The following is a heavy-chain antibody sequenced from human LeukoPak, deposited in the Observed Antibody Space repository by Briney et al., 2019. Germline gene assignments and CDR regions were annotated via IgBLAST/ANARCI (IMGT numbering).Heavy chain of an antibody. D-gene: IGHD6-13*01. CDR1: GFTFSSYS. Sequence: GGSLRLSCAASGFTFSSYSTNWVRQAPGKGLEWVSSISSSSSYIYYADSVKGRFTISRDNAKNSLYLQMNSLRAEDTAVYYCARARVAAAGSIPDYWGQGTLVTVSP. V-gene: IGHV3-21*01. J-gene: IGHJ4*02. CDR3: ARARVAAAGSIPDY. CDR2: ISSSSSYI.